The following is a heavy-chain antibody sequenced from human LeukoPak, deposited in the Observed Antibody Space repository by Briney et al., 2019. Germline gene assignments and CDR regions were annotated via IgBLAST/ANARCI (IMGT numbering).Heavy chain of an antibody. CDR2: IIPILGIA. V-gene: IGHV1-69*04. D-gene: IGHD3-3*01. J-gene: IGHJ6*03. Sequence: GASVKVSCKASGGTFSSYAISWVRQAPGQGLEWMGRIIPILGIANYAQKFQGRVTITADKSTSTAYMELSSVTAADTAVYYCARGSPGWVLEWLPNYYMDVWGKGTTVTVSS. CDR1: GGTFSSYA. CDR3: ARGSPGWVLEWLPNYYMDV.